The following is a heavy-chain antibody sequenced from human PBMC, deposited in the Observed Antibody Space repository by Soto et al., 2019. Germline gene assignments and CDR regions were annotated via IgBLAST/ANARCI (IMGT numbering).Heavy chain of an antibody. J-gene: IGHJ6*03. Sequence: SETLSLTCTVSGGSISSYYWSWIRQPPGKGLEWIGYIYYSGSTNYNPSLKSRVTISVDTSKNQFSLKLSSVTAADTAVYYCARWSSLRYFDWTYYYYYYMDVWGKGTTVTVSS. CDR2: IYYSGST. V-gene: IGHV4-59*01. D-gene: IGHD3-9*01. CDR1: GGSISSYY. CDR3: ARWSSLRYFDWTYYYYYYMDV.